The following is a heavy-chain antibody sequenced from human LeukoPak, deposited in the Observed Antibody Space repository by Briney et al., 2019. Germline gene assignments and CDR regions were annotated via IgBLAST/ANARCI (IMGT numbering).Heavy chain of an antibody. D-gene: IGHD2-2*02. CDR1: GYTFTGYY. CDR2: MNPNSGGT. CDR3: ARASFDDCSSTSCYILQYYYYYYYMDV. J-gene: IGHJ6*03. Sequence: ASVKVSCKASGYTFTGYYMHWVRQAPGQGLEWMGWMNPNSGGTKYAQKFQGRVTMTGDTSISTAYMELSSLRSEDTAVYYCARASFDDCSSTSCYILQYYYYYYYMDVWGKGTTVTISS. V-gene: IGHV1-2*02.